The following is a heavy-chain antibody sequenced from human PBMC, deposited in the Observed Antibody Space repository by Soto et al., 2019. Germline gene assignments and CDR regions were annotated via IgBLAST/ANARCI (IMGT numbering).Heavy chain of an antibody. Sequence: PGGSLRLSCAASGFTFSSYAMSWVRQAPGKGLEWVSAISGSGGSTYYADSVKGRFTISRDNSKNTLYLQMNGLRAEDTAVYYCAKDSGGTLDFDIWGQGTMVTVSS. V-gene: IGHV3-23*01. D-gene: IGHD2-15*01. CDR3: AKDSGGTLDFDI. CDR1: GFTFSSYA. J-gene: IGHJ3*02. CDR2: ISGSGGST.